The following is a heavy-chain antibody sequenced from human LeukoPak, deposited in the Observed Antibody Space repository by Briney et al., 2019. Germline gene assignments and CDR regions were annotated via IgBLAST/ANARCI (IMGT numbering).Heavy chain of an antibody. CDR1: GGTFSSYA. Sequence: SVKVSCKASGGTFSSYAISWVRQAPGQGLEWMGGIIPIFGTANYAQKFQGRVTITADESTSTAYMELSSLRSEDTAVYYCAMIDFWSGYYYYYDMDVWGKGTTVTVSS. D-gene: IGHD3-3*01. V-gene: IGHV1-69*13. J-gene: IGHJ6*03. CDR3: AMIDFWSGYYYYYDMDV. CDR2: IIPIFGTA.